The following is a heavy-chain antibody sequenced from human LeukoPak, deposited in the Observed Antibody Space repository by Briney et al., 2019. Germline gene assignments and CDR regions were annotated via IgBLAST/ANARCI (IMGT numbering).Heavy chain of an antibody. CDR1: GGSISSYY. Sequence: SETLSLTCTVSGGSISSYYWSWIRQPPGKGLEWIGYIYYSGSTNYNPSLKSRVTISVDTSKNQFSLKLSSVTAADTAVYYCARDCTNGVCYGAFDIWGQGTMVTVSS. J-gene: IGHJ3*02. V-gene: IGHV4-59*01. D-gene: IGHD2-8*01. CDR3: ARDCTNGVCYGAFDI. CDR2: IYYSGST.